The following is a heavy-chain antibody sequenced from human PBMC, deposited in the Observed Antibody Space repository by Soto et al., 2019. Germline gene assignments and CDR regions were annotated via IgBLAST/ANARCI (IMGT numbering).Heavy chain of an antibody. V-gene: IGHV3-23*01. D-gene: IGHD3-10*01. J-gene: IGHJ6*02. Sequence: GGSLRLSCVASGFDFSTYAMSWVRQAPGKGLEWVSVIGEGGVSRVYADAVKGRFTISRDNSKNTLYLQMTSLRVDDTAMYYCARDSVTRVSSDIPGMDVWGQGTTATVSS. CDR3: ARDSVTRVSSDIPGMDV. CDR1: GFDFSTYA. CDR2: IGEGGVSR.